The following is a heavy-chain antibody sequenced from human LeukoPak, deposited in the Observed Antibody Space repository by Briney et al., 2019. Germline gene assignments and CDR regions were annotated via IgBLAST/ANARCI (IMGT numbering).Heavy chain of an antibody. D-gene: IGHD2-8*01. Sequence: ASVKVSCRASGHTFTSYDINWVRQATGQGLEWMGWMNPNSGNTGYAQKFQGRVTITRNTSISTAYMELSSLRSEDTAVYYCARERRATGGVDYWGQGTLVTVSS. V-gene: IGHV1-8*03. CDR1: GHTFTSYD. CDR2: MNPNSGNT. CDR3: ARERRATGGVDY. J-gene: IGHJ4*02.